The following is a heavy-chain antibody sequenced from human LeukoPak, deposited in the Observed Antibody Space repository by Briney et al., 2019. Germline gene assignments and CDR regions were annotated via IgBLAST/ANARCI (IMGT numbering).Heavy chain of an antibody. D-gene: IGHD5-18*01. Sequence: GGSLRLSCAASGFTFSHYAMSWVRQAPGKGLEWVSGISGSGDSTYYTDSVKGRFTISRDTSKNTLYLQMNSLRAEDTALYYCAKGYTYGNFDSWGQGTLVTVSP. J-gene: IGHJ4*02. CDR3: AKGYTYGNFDS. CDR2: ISGSGDST. V-gene: IGHV3-23*01. CDR1: GFTFSHYA.